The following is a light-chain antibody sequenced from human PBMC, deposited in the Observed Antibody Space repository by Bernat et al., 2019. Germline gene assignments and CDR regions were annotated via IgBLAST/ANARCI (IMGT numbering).Light chain of an antibody. V-gene: IGLV1-47*01. CDR1: RRNIGDNY. J-gene: IGLJ3*02. Sequence: QSVLTQSPSASGTPGQRVAISCSGGRRNIGDNYVFWFQQFPEKAPNLLIYRNHERPSGVPDRFSGSKSGTSASLAISGLRSEDEADYYCATWDDSVSGWVFGGGTKVTV. CDR3: ATWDDSVSGWV. CDR2: RNH.